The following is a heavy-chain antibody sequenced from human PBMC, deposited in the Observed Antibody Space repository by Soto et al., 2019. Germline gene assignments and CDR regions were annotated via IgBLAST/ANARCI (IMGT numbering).Heavy chain of an antibody. J-gene: IGHJ5*02. D-gene: IGHD6-13*01. CDR3: ARDQQQLADGAWFDP. Sequence: SETLSLTCTVSGGSISGYYWSWIRQPPGKGLEWLGYVYYSGSTNYNPSLKSRVTISVDTSKNQFSLKLNSVTAADTAMYYCARDQQQLADGAWFDPWGQGALGTGSS. V-gene: IGHV4-59*01. CDR1: GGSISGYY. CDR2: VYYSGST.